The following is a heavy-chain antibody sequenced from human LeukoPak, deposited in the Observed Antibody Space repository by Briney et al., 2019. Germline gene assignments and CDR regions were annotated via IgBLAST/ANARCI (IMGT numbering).Heavy chain of an antibody. V-gene: IGHV1-46*01. D-gene: IGHD2-2*01. Sequence: ASVKVSCKASGYTFTTYYMHWVRQAPGQGLEWMGIINPSRGSTSYAQKFQGRVTMTRDTSTSTIYMELSSLRSEDTAVYYCARDGRYCGSTSCRLNWFDPWGQGTLVTVSS. CDR1: GYTFTTYY. CDR2: INPSRGST. CDR3: ARDGRYCGSTSCRLNWFDP. J-gene: IGHJ5*02.